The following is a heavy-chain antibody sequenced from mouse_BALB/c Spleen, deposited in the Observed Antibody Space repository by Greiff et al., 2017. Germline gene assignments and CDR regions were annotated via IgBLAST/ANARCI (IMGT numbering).Heavy chain of an antibody. CDR1: GFSLTSYG. Sequence: VQLKESGPGLVAPSQSLSITCTVSGFSLTSYGVHWVRQPPGKGLEWLGVIWAGGSTNYNSALMSRLSISKDNSKSQVFLKMNSLQTDDTAMYYCARERGYYGNPYYFDSWGQGTTLTVSS. D-gene: IGHD2-1*01. J-gene: IGHJ2*01. CDR3: ARERGYYGNPYYFDS. CDR2: IWAGGST. V-gene: IGHV2-9*02.